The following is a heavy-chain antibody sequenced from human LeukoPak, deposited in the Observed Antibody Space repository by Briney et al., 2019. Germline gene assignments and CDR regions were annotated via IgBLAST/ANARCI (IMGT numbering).Heavy chain of an antibody. Sequence: PGGSLRLSCAASGFTFSSYSMNWVRQAPGKGLEWVSSISSSSSYIYYADSVTGRFTISRDNAKNSLYLQMNSLRAEDTAVSYCVSSPYDFWSGYSPYFDYWGPGTLVTVSS. D-gene: IGHD3-3*01. CDR2: ISSSSSYI. CDR1: GFTFSSYS. J-gene: IGHJ4*02. CDR3: VSSPYDFWSGYSPYFDY. V-gene: IGHV3-21*01.